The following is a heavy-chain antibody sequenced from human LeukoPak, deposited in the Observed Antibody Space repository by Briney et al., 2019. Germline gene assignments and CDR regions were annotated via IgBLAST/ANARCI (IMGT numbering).Heavy chain of an antibody. V-gene: IGHV3-30-3*01. CDR1: GFTFSSYA. J-gene: IGHJ5*02. Sequence: GGSLRLSCAASGFTFSSYAMPWVRQAPGKGLEWVAVISYDGSNKYYADSVKGRFTISRDNSKNTLYLQMNSLRAEDTAVYYCARDWWELTTGGWFDPWGQGTLVTVSS. CDR2: ISYDGSNK. D-gene: IGHD1-26*01. CDR3: ARDWWELTTGGWFDP.